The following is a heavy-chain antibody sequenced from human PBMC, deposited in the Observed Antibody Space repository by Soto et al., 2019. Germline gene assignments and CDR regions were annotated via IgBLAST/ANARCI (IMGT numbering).Heavy chain of an antibody. J-gene: IGHJ6*02. CDR2: IIPIFGTA. CDR3: ARGNCSGGSCYSGYYYYYGMDV. D-gene: IGHD2-15*01. V-gene: IGHV1-69*06. Sequence: QVQLVQSGAEVKKPGSSVKVSCKASGGTFSSYAISWVRQAPGQGLEWMGGIIPIFGTANYAQKFQGRVTITADKSTSTAYMELSSLRSEDTAVYYCARGNCSGGSCYSGYYYYYGMDVWGQGTTVTVSS. CDR1: GGTFSSYA.